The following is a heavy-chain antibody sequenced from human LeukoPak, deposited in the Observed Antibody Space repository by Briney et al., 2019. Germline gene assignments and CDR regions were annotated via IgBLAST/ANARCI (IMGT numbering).Heavy chain of an antibody. Sequence: ASVKVSCKASGYTFTGYYMHWVRQAPGQGLEWMGWINPNSGGTNYAQKFQGRVTMTRDTSISTAYMELSRLRSDDTAVYYRARANRRYNWNDVGYWGQGTLVTVSS. J-gene: IGHJ4*02. CDR1: GYTFTGYY. CDR2: INPNSGGT. CDR3: ARANRRYNWNDVGY. D-gene: IGHD1-1*01. V-gene: IGHV1-2*02.